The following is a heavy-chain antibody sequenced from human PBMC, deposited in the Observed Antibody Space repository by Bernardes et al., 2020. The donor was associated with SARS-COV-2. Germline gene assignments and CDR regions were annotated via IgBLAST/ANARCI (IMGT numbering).Heavy chain of an antibody. CDR1: GGSISGYY. CDR2: IHYSGNT. J-gene: IGHJ6*02. D-gene: IGHD2-8*01. Sequence: SETLSLTRTVSGGSISGYYWSWIRQSPGKGLEWIGNIHYSGNTKYNPSLKSRLTISVDTSKNQFSLKLNSVTAADTAVYSCARHVGKWALDVWGQGTTVTVSS. CDR3: ARHVGKWALDV. V-gene: IGHV4-59*08.